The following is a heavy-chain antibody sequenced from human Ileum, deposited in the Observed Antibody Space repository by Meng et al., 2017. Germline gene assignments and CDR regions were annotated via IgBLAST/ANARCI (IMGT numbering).Heavy chain of an antibody. D-gene: IGHD3-16*01. CDR2: IRGDGSDK. J-gene: IGHJ3*02. CDR3: AREWGWGFDI. CDR1: GFTFNNYW. Sequence: GESLKISCAASGFTFNNYWMSWVRQTPGKGLEWLANIRGDGSDKYYVDSVNGRFTISRDNVKNSLYVQMNSLRVEDTAVYYCAREWGWGFDIWGQGTMVTVSS. V-gene: IGHV3-7*01.